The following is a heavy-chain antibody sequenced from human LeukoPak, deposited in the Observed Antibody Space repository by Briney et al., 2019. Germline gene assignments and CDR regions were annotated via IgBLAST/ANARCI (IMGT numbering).Heavy chain of an antibody. D-gene: IGHD3-22*01. V-gene: IGHV3-48*04. CDR2: ISSSGSTI. CDR1: GFSFRDYT. Sequence: PGGSLRLSCAASGFSFRDYTMNWVRQAPGKGLEWVSYISSSGSTIYYADSVKGRFTISRDNAKNSLYLQMNSLRAEDTAVYYCARASTYDSSGYPYYFDYWGQGTLVTVSS. J-gene: IGHJ4*02. CDR3: ARASTYDSSGYPYYFDY.